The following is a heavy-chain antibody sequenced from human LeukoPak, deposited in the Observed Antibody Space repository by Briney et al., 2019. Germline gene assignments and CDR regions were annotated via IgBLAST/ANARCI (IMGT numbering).Heavy chain of an antibody. J-gene: IGHJ4*02. D-gene: IGHD1-26*01. V-gene: IGHV3-7*01. CDR3: ARTQFHSGSYSGYFDY. Sequence: GGSLTLSCVAYGFTFSSYWMSWVRQAPGKGREWVANIKQDGSEKYYVDSVKGRFTISRDNAKNSLYLQMNSLRAEDTAVYYCARTQFHSGSYSGYFDYWGQGTLVTVSS. CDR1: GFTFSSYW. CDR2: IKQDGSEK.